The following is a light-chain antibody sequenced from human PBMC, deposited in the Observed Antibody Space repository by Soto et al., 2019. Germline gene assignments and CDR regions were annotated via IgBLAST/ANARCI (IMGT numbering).Light chain of an antibody. CDR2: RND. CDR3: SAWDDSVSGVL. J-gene: IGLJ2*01. V-gene: IGLV1-47*01. CDR1: SSNIGSNY. Sequence: QSVLTQPPSTSRTPGQRVTISCSGSSSNIGSNYVYWYQQLPGTAPKLLIYRNDQRPSGVPNRFSGSKSGTSASLAISGLRSEDEADYYCSAWDDSVSGVLFGGGTKLTVL.